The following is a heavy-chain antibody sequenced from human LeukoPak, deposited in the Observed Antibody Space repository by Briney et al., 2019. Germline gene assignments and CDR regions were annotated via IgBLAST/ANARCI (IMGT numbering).Heavy chain of an antibody. V-gene: IGHV3-9*01. D-gene: IGHD6-19*01. J-gene: IGHJ4*02. Sequence: GRSLRLSCAASGFTFADYAMHWVRQAPGKGLEWVSGISWNSDSIGYADSVKGRYTISRDNSRNFLYLQMNSLGPEDSGLYYCAKGSPGYSSGWCDYWGQGTLVTVSS. CDR2: ISWNSDSI. CDR1: GFTFADYA. CDR3: AKGSPGYSSGWCDY.